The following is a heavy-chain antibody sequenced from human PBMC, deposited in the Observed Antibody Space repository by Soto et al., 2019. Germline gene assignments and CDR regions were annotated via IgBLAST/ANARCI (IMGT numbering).Heavy chain of an antibody. D-gene: IGHD5-18*01. Sequence: RESLKISCKGSGYSFTSYWISWVRQMPGKGLEWMGRIDPSDSYTNYSPSFQGHVTISADKPISTAYLQWSSLKASDTAMYYCATSGDTAMVDVWGQGTTVTVSS. V-gene: IGHV5-10-1*01. CDR1: GYSFTSYW. CDR2: IDPSDSYT. J-gene: IGHJ6*02. CDR3: ATSGDTAMVDV.